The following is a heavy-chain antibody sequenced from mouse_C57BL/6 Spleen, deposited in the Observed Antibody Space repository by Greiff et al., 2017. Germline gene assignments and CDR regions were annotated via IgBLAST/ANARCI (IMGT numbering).Heavy chain of an antibody. Sequence: EVMLVESGGGLVKPGGSLKLSCAASGFTFSSYAMSWVRQTPEKRLEWVATISDGGSYTYYPDNVKGRFTISRDNAKNNLYLQLSHLKSEDTAMYYCARDLGYFDYWGQGTTLTVSS. CDR2: ISDGGSYT. V-gene: IGHV5-4*01. D-gene: IGHD4-1*01. CDR1: GFTFSSYA. J-gene: IGHJ2*01. CDR3: ARDLGYFDY.